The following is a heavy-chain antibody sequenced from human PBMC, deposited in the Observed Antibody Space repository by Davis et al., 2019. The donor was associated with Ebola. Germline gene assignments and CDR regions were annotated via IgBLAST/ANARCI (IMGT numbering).Heavy chain of an antibody. J-gene: IGHJ4*02. D-gene: IGHD6-13*01. CDR1: GFTFSSDA. V-gene: IGHV3-23*01. Sequence: PGGSLRLSCAASGFTFSSDAMSWVRQAPGKGLEWVSVISATGGSTYYADSVKGRFTISRDNAKNSLYLQMNSLRAEDTAVYYCATPSSSNRGYWGQGTLVTVSS. CDR3: ATPSSSNRGY. CDR2: ISATGGST.